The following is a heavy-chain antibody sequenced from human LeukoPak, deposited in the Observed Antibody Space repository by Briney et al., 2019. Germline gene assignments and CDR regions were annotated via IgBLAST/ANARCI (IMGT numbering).Heavy chain of an antibody. CDR3: ARGWFGELSKGGFDP. Sequence: GGSLRLSCAASGFTFSNYAMSWVRQAPGRGLEWVSAISGRDGSTYYADSVKGRFTISRDNSKNTLYLQMNSLRAEDTAVYYCARGWFGELSKGGFDPWGQGTLVTVSS. CDR2: ISGRDGST. J-gene: IGHJ5*02. V-gene: IGHV3-23*01. D-gene: IGHD3-10*01. CDR1: GFTFSNYA.